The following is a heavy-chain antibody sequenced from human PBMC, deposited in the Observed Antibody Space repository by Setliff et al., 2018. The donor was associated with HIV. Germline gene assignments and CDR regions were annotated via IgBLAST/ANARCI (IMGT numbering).Heavy chain of an antibody. V-gene: IGHV1-46*01. CDR3: ARGADTARLPREYYYYYGMDV. CDR1: GYTFTRHY. CDR2: INPSGGST. J-gene: IGHJ6*02. Sequence: GASVKVSCKASGYTFTRHYMHWVRQAPGQGLEWMGIINPSGGSTYSAQNFQGRVTLTRDTSTSTVYMEPRSLRSEDTAMYYCARGADTARLPREYYYYYGMDVWGQGTTVTVSS. D-gene: IGHD5-18*01.